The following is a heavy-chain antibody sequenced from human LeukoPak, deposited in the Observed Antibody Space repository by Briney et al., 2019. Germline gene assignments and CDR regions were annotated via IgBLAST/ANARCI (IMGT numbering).Heavy chain of an antibody. J-gene: IGHJ4*02. Sequence: GGSLRLSCAASGFTFSSYSMNWVRQTPGKGLEWVSYISSSSSTIYYADSVKGRFTISRDNAKNSLYLQMNSLRAEDTAVYYCASTWGHYYDSSGYYALSFDYWGQGTLVTVSS. CDR2: ISSSSSTI. V-gene: IGHV3-48*01. CDR3: ASTWGHYYDSSGYYALSFDY. D-gene: IGHD3-22*01. CDR1: GFTFSSYS.